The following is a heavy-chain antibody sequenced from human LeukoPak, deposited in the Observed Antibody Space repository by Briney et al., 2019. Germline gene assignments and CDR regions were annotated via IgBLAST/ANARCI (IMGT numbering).Heavy chain of an antibody. CDR3: ARDRSGYDGSGYYYYYMDV. V-gene: IGHV3-53*01. Sequence: PGGSLRLSCAASGFTVSSNYMSWVRQAPGKGLEWVSVIYSGGSTYYADSVKGRFTISRDNSKNTLYLQMNSLRAEDTAVYYCARDRSGYDGSGYYYYYMDVWGKGTTVTISS. D-gene: IGHD5-12*01. J-gene: IGHJ6*03. CDR2: IYSGGST. CDR1: GFTVSSNY.